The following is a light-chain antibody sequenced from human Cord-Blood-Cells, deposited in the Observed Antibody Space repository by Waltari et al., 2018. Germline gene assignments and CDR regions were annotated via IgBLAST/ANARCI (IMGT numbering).Light chain of an antibody. J-gene: IGLJ2*01. Sequence: SALTQPPSASGSPGQSVTISCTGTSSDVGGYNYVSWYQQHPGKAPKLMIYEVSKRPSGVPDRFCGSKSGNTASLTVSGLQAEDEADYYCSSYAGSNNLVFGGGTKLTVL. CDR1: SSDVGGYNY. CDR3: SSYAGSNNLV. CDR2: EVS. V-gene: IGLV2-8*01.